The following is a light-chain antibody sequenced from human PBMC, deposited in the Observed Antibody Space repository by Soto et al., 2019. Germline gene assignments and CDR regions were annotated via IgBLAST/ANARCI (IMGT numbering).Light chain of an antibody. CDR1: QSISRSY. V-gene: IGKV3-20*01. Sequence: EIVLTQSPATLSLSPGERVTLSCRASQSISRSYLAWYQQKPDHAPILIHYGASTRATGIPDRFSGSVSGTDFTLTISRLETEDFAVYYCQQYITSIPWMFGQGTKV. CDR3: QQYITSIPWM. CDR2: GAS. J-gene: IGKJ1*01.